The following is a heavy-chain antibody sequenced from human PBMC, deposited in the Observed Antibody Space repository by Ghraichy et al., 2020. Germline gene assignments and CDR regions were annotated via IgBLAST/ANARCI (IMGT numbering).Heavy chain of an antibody. J-gene: IGHJ4*01. CDR2: MNSVGTTI. CDR3: ARGAYHDYWSGYFDF. D-gene: IGHD3-3*01. V-gene: IGHV3-74*01. Sequence: GESLKLSCAGSGFTFSNYWMHWVRQAPGKGLVWVSRMNSVGTTINYADSVKGRFTISRDNARNTLSLQMNRLTAEDTGVYYCARGAYHDYWSGYFDFWGHGTLVTVSS. CDR1: GFTFSNYW.